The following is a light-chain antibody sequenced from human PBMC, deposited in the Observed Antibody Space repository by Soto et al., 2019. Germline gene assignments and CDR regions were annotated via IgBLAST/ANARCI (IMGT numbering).Light chain of an antibody. CDR3: RQYTSYSWT. CDR1: QSINIW. Sequence: DIQMTQSPSTLSASVGERVTLTCRASQSINIWLAWYQQKPGKAPKLLIFDASSLESGVPSRFSGSGSGTEFTLTISSLQPDDFATYYCRQYTSYSWTFGQGTKVEIK. CDR2: DAS. V-gene: IGKV1-5*01. J-gene: IGKJ1*01.